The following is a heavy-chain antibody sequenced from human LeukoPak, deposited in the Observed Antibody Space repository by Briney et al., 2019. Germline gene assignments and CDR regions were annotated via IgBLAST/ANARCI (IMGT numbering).Heavy chain of an antibody. J-gene: IGHJ4*02. D-gene: IGHD6-19*01. CDR1: GFTFSSYW. CDR3: ATSIGVAVAFDF. V-gene: IGHV3-23*01. Sequence: GGSLRLSCAASGFTFSSYWMSWVRQAPGKGLEWVAAISGSSTGTYYADSVRGRFTISRDNSKNSLYLQMNSLKAEDTAIYYCATSIGVAVAFDFWGQGTLVTVSS. CDR2: ISGSSTGT.